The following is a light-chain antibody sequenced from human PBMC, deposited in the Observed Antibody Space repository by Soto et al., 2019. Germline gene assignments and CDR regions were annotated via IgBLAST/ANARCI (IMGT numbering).Light chain of an antibody. V-gene: IGKV1-5*03. CDR2: RAS. CDR1: HNIADW. Sequence: DIQMSQSPSTLSASVGDRVTITCRASHNIADWLAWYQQKPGKAPNLLIYRASTLESGVPSRFSGSGSGTEFTLTTSSLQPDDSATYYCQEYITYSQTFGQGTKVEIK. CDR3: QEYITYSQT. J-gene: IGKJ1*01.